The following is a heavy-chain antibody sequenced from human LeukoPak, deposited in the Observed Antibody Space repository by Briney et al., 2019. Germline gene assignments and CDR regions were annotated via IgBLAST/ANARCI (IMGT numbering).Heavy chain of an antibody. V-gene: IGHV4-59*01. D-gene: IGHD5-12*01. CDR2: IYYSGTI. CDR1: GSSISSYY. Sequence: SETLSLTCTVSGSSISSYYWSWIRQPPGKGLEWIGYIYYSGTINDNPSLKSRVSMSIDTSKNQLSLKLSSVTAADTAAYFCARSRGYDYYGGYWFDPWGQGTLVTVSS. CDR3: ARSRGYDYYGGYWFDP. J-gene: IGHJ5*02.